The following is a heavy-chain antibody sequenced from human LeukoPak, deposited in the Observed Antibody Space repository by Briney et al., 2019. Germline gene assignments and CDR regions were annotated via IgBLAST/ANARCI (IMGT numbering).Heavy chain of an antibody. V-gene: IGHV3-33*01. J-gene: IGHJ4*02. CDR3: TRVFDTSGYFPGYFDY. CDR2: VWYDGSDK. CDR1: GFTFSTYV. D-gene: IGHD3-22*01. Sequence: SGGSLRLSCAASGFTFSTYVMHWVRQAPGKGLEWVAVVWYDGSDKYYADSVKGRFTISRDNSKNTLYLHMNSLRAEDTAVYYCTRVFDTSGYFPGYFDYWGQGTLVTVSS.